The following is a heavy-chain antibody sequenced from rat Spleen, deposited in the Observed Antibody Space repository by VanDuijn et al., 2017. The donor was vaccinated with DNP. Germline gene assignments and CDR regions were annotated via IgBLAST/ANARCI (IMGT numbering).Heavy chain of an antibody. V-gene: IGHV2S63*01. J-gene: IGHJ2*01. D-gene: IGHD1-9*01. CDR3: TRAGYYGNTYPFDY. Sequence: EVQLKESGPGLVQPSQTLSLTCTVSGFSLTDYSVHWVRQPPGKGLEWMGLMWSGGSTAYNSALKSRLSISRDTSKSQVFLKMNSLQTEDTAIYYCTRAGYYGNTYPFDYWGQGVMVTVSS. CDR2: MWSGGST. CDR1: GFSLTDYS.